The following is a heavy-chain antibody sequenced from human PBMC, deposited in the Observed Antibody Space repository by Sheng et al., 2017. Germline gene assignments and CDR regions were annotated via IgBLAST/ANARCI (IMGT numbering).Heavy chain of an antibody. CDR1: GGSFSGYY. CDR2: INHSGST. J-gene: IGHJ3*02. V-gene: IGHV4-34*01. CDR3: ATRRSIAARHWRVQGAFDI. D-gene: IGHD6-6*01. Sequence: QVQLQQWGAGLLKPSETLSLTCAVYGGSFSGYYWSWIRQPPGKGLEWIGEINHSGSTNYNPSLKSRVTISVDTSKNQFSLKLSSVTAADTAVYYCATRRSIAARHWRVQGAFDIWGQGTMVTVSS.